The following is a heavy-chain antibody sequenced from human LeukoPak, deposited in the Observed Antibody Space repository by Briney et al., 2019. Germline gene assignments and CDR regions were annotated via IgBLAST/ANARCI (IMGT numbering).Heavy chain of an antibody. V-gene: IGHV1-8*01. CDR2: MDPNSGNT. D-gene: IGHD6-13*01. CDR1: GYTFTSYD. CDR3: ARGTYSSSWYNYYYYGMDV. J-gene: IGHJ6*02. Sequence: ASVKVSCKASGYTFTSYDINWVRQATGQGLEWMGLMDPNSGNTGYAQKFQGRVTMTRNTSISTAYMELSSLRSEDTAVYYCARGTYSSSWYNYYYYGMDVWGQGTTVTVSS.